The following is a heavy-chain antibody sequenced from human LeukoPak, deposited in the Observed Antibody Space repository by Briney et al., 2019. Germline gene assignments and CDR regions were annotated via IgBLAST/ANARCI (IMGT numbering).Heavy chain of an antibody. V-gene: IGHV1-18*01. CDR1: GYTFTSYG. J-gene: IGHJ4*02. Sequence: ASVKVSCKASGYTFTSYGISWVRQAPGQGLEWMGWISAYNGNTNYAQKLQGRVTMTTDTSTSTAYMELRSLRSDDTAVYYCTRLHTYYDILTGYLTEDYWGQGTLVTVSS. CDR3: TRLHTYYDILTGYLTEDY. D-gene: IGHD3-9*01. CDR2: ISAYNGNT.